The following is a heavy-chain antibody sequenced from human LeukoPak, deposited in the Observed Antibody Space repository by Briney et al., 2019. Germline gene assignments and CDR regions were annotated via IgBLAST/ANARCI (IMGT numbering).Heavy chain of an antibody. J-gene: IGHJ5*02. CDR3: AGYGSGSYFPPNWFDP. V-gene: IGHV3-21*01. D-gene: IGHD3-10*01. CDR1: GFTFSSYS. CDR2: ISSSSSYI. Sequence: GGSLRLSCAASGFTFSSYSMNLVRQAPGKGLEWVSSISSSSSYIYYADSVKGRFTISRDNAKNSLYLQMNSLRAEDTAVYYCAGYGSGSYFPPNWFDPWGQGTLVTVSS.